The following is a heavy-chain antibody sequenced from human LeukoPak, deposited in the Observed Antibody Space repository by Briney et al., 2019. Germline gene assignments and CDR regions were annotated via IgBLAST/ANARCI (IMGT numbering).Heavy chain of an antibody. CDR1: GFTFSSYG. V-gene: IGHV3-30*02. Sequence: GGSLRLSCAASGFTFSSYGMHWVRQAPGKGLEWVAFIRYDGSNKYYADSVKGRFTISRDNSKNTLYLQMNSLRAEDTAVYYCARGGLRYFDWLFDFDYWGQGTLVTVSS. CDR2: IRYDGSNK. CDR3: ARGGLRYFDWLFDFDY. J-gene: IGHJ4*02. D-gene: IGHD3-9*01.